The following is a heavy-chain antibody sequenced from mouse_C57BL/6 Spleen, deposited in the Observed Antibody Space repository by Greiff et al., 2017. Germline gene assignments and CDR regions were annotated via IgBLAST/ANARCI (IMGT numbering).Heavy chain of an antibody. Sequence: QVQLQQPGTELVKPGASVKLSCKASGYTFTSYWMHWVKQRPGQGLEWIGNINPSNGGTNYNEKFKSKATLTVDKSSSTAYMQLISLTSEDSAVYYCARPATIVTRFYAMDYWGQGTSVTVSS. CDR3: ARPATIVTRFYAMDY. J-gene: IGHJ4*01. D-gene: IGHD2-5*01. CDR2: INPSNGGT. CDR1: GYTFTSYW. V-gene: IGHV1-53*01.